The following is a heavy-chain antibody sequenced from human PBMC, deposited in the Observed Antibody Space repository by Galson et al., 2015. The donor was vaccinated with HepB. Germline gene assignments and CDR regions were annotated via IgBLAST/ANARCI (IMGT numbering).Heavy chain of an antibody. D-gene: IGHD4-11*01. Sequence: SLRLSCAASGFTFSSYAMSWVRRAPGKGLEWVSAISSSGGSTYYADSVKGRFTISRDSSKNTLHLQMNSLRAEDTAVYYCAKVVTTAIYFDYWGQGTLVTVSS. CDR2: ISSSGGST. V-gene: IGHV3-23*01. J-gene: IGHJ4*02. CDR3: AKVVTTAIYFDY. CDR1: GFTFSSYA.